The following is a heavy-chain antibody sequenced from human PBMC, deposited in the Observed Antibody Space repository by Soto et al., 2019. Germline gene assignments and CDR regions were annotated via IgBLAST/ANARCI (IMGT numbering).Heavy chain of an antibody. CDR1: GGSVSSGSYY. D-gene: IGHD1-7*01. J-gene: IGHJ3*02. CDR2: IYYSGST. Sequence: QVQLQESGPGLVKPSETLSLTCTVSGGSVSSGSYYWSWIRQPPGKGLEWIGYIYYSGSTNYNPPLKSRVTISVDTSKNQFSLKLSSVTAADTAVYYCARDSSYNWNYKAAFDIWGQGTMVTVSS. CDR3: ARDSSYNWNYKAAFDI. V-gene: IGHV4-61*01.